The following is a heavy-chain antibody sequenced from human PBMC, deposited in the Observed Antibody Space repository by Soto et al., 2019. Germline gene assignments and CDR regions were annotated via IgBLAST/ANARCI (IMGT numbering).Heavy chain of an antibody. J-gene: IGHJ1*01. D-gene: IGHD2-2*01. CDR1: GLSFSTYG. Sequence: QVQLVESGGGVGQPGTSLRLSCAASGLSFSTYGMNWVRLAPGKGLEWVAVISNDGSNKYYADSVKGRFTISRDNTNNTVYLQMNSLRADDAAVYYCASGRGYCGETSCAYFDYFHHWGQGALVTVSS. CDR2: ISNDGSNK. CDR3: ASGRGYCGETSCAYFDYFHH. V-gene: IGHV3-30*03.